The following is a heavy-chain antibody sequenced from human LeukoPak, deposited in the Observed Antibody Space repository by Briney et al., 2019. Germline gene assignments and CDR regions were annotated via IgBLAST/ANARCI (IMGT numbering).Heavy chain of an antibody. D-gene: IGHD5-18*01. Sequence: ASVKVSCKASGGTFSSYAISWVRQAPGQGLERMGRIIPIFGTANYAQKFQGRVTITTDESTSTAYMELSSLRSEDTAVYYCARAGVDTAMVLDYWGQGTLVTVSS. CDR3: ARAGVDTAMVLDY. J-gene: IGHJ4*02. CDR1: GGTFSSYA. CDR2: IIPIFGTA. V-gene: IGHV1-69*05.